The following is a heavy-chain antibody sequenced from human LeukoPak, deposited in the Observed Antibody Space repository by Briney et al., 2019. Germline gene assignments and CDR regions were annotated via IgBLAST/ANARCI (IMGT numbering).Heavy chain of an antibody. Sequence: GESLKISCKGSGYSFTSYWIGWVRQMPGKGLEWMGIIYPGDSDTRYSPSFKGQVTISADKSISTAYLQWSSLKASDTAMYYCARHPNGDYGYFQHWGQGNLVTVSS. CDR1: GYSFTSYW. CDR2: IYPGDSDT. CDR3: ARHPNGDYGYFQH. J-gene: IGHJ1*01. V-gene: IGHV5-51*01. D-gene: IGHD4-17*01.